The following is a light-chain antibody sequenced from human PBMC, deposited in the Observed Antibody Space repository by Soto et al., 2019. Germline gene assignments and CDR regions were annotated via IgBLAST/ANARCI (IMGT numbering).Light chain of an antibody. Sequence: DIVMTQSPDSLAVSLGERATINCKSSQSVLFSSNNKNYLAWYQHKPGPPPKLLIHWASTRESGVPDRFTGSGSGTDFTLTISSLQAEDVAVYYCQQYYGTPFTFGPGTKVDIK. CDR2: WAS. CDR1: QSVLFSSNNKNY. J-gene: IGKJ3*01. V-gene: IGKV4-1*01. CDR3: QQYYGTPFT.